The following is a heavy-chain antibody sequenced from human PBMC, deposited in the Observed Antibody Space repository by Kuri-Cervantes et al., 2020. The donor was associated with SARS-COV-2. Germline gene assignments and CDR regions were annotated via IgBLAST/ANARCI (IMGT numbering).Heavy chain of an antibody. V-gene: IGHV1-58*01. CDR2: IVVGSGNT. CDR3: ARDLWSSSSYYYGMDV. Sequence: SVKVSCKASGFTFTSSAVQWVRQARGQRLEWIGWIVVGSGNTNYAQKFQERVTITRDMSTSTAYMELRSLRSDDTAVYYCARDLWSSSSYYYGMDVWGQETTVTVSS. J-gene: IGHJ6*02. CDR1: GFTFTSSA. D-gene: IGHD6-6*01.